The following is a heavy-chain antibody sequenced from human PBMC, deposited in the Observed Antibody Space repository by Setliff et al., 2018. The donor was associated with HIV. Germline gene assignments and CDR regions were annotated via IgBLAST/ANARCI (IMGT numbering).Heavy chain of an antibody. CDR1: GYTFTSYY. CDR3: ARDPAPSSSASYFQH. V-gene: IGHV1-46*01. Sequence: AASVKVSRKASGYTFTSYYMHWVRQAPGQGLEWMGIINPSSGSTTYAQKFQGRVTMTRDTSTSTVYMELSSLRSEDTAVYYCARDPAPSSSASYFQHWGQGTPVTVSS. D-gene: IGHD6-6*01. CDR2: INPSSGST. J-gene: IGHJ1*01.